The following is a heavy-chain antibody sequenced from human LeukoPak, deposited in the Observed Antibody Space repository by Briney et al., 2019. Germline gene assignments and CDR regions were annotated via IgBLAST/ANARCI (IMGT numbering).Heavy chain of an antibody. CDR2: IKQDGSEK. CDR1: GFTFSSYW. CDR3: ARDYGRGYSYGNFDY. Sequence: GGSLRLSCAASGFTFSSYWMSWVRQAPGKGLEWEANIKQDGSEKYYVDSVKGRFTISRDNAKNSLYLQMNSLRAEDTAVYYCARDYGRGYSYGNFDYWGQGTLVTVSS. J-gene: IGHJ4*02. D-gene: IGHD5-18*01. V-gene: IGHV3-7*01.